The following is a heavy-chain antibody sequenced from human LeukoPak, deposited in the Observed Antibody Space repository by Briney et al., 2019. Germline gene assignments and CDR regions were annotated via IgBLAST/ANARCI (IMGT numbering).Heavy chain of an antibody. Sequence: PGESLRLSCAASGFTFSSYSMNWVRQAPGKGLEWVSSISNSDTGSYIYYADSVKGRFTISRDNAKNSLYLQMNSLRAEDTAVYYCARVLRYSSGWSTGSDYWGQGTLVTVSS. CDR2: ISNSDTGSYI. CDR1: GFTFSSYS. J-gene: IGHJ4*02. CDR3: ARVLRYSSGWSTGSDY. D-gene: IGHD6-19*01. V-gene: IGHV3-21*06.